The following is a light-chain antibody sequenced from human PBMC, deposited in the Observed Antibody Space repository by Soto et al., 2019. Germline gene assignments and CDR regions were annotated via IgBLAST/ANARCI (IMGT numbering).Light chain of an antibody. J-gene: IGKJ5*01. Sequence: VVLTQSPSTLSLSPGERAVVSCWAIQSVNSLLAWYQHKPGQAPRLLIYRASTRATDTPDRFSGSGFGTDFALTISSLQSEDSAVYYCQQYNKWPITFGQGTRLEI. V-gene: IGKV3-15*01. CDR2: RAS. CDR3: QQYNKWPIT. CDR1: QSVNSL.